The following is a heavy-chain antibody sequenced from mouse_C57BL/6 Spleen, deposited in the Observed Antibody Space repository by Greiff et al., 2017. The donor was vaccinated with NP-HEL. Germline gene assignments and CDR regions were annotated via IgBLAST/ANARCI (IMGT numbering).Heavy chain of an antibody. V-gene: IGHV1-42*01. CDR2: INPSTGGT. CDR1: GYSFTGYY. CDR3: YYYGPTQYFDV. J-gene: IGHJ1*03. D-gene: IGHD1-1*01. Sequence: EVQLQQSGPELVKPGASVKISCKASGYSFTGYYMNWVKQSPEKSLEWIGEINPSTGGTTYNQKFKAKATLTVDKSSSTAYMQLKSLTSEDSAVYYCYYYGPTQYFDVWGTGTTVTVSS.